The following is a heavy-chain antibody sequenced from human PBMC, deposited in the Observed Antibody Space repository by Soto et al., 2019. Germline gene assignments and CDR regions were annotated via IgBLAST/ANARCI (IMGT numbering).Heavy chain of an antibody. Sequence: QVQLVQSGTEVKKPGSSVKVSCKASGGTFRNYPINWVRQAPGQGLEWMGSIFPLTDIPDYAQNFQARLTISAHKSTSTAYMELRSLTSDDPAMYFCARGPLVVLNYFESWGQGTLVTVSA. V-gene: IGHV1-69*02. CDR2: IFPLTDIP. CDR1: GGTFRNYP. CDR3: ARGPLVVLNYFES. J-gene: IGHJ4*02.